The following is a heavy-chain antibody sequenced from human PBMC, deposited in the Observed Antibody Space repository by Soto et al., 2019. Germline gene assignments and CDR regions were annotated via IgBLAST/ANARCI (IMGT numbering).Heavy chain of an antibody. J-gene: IGHJ6*02. CDR3: ARDHLILPAHDFFYGSDV. CDR1: GFIFSMYS. D-gene: IGHD2-21*02. Sequence: VGSLSLSCEVSGFIFSMYSMSWVRQTPGKGLEWVAKIPQDGVDGHYADAVKGRFTISRDNGKNSLYLQMNNLRAEDTAVYYCARDHLILPAHDFFYGSDVWGRGPRSPS. CDR2: IPQDGVDG. V-gene: IGHV3-7*03.